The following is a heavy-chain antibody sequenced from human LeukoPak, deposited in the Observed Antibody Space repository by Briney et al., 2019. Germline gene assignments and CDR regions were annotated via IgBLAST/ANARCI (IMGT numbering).Heavy chain of an antibody. CDR3: AGDIAAINIPGSRLDP. CDR2: ISYIGIT. J-gene: IGHJ5*02. D-gene: IGHD6-13*01. Sequence: SETLSLTCTVSGGSISNDFWSWIRQPPGKGLEWIGYISYIGITNYNPFLKSIVPISVAPSKHQFSLRLRSVTAADTAVYFCAGDIAAINIPGSRLDPWGQGTLVTVSS. V-gene: IGHV4-59*08. CDR1: GGSISNDF.